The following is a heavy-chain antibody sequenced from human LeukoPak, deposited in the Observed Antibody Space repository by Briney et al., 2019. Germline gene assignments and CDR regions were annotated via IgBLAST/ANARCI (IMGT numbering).Heavy chain of an antibody. J-gene: IGHJ4*02. Sequence: GGSLRLSCAASGSTFSSYWMSWVRQAPGKGLEWVANIKQDGSEKYYVDSVKGRFTISRDNAKNSLYLQMNSLRAEDTAVYYCARDSGPEDYWGQGTLVTVSS. D-gene: IGHD5-12*01. CDR2: IKQDGSEK. V-gene: IGHV3-7*03. CDR3: ARDSGPEDY. CDR1: GSTFSSYW.